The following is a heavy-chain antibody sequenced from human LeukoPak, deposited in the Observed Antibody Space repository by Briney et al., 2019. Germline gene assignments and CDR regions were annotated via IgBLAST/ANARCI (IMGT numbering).Heavy chain of an antibody. V-gene: IGHV3-23*01. Sequence: PGGSLRLSCAASGFTFSSYAMSWVRQAPGKGLEWVSSMSGGGGSTYYADSVKGRFTISRDISKITLYLQMTRLRAEDTAVYVCATGRQGTTRDFEYWGQGTLVTVSS. CDR3: ATGRQGTTRDFEY. J-gene: IGHJ4*02. D-gene: IGHD1-7*01. CDR2: MSGGGGST. CDR1: GFTFSSYA.